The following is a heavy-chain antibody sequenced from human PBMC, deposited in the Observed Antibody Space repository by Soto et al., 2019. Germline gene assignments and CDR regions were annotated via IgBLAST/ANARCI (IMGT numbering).Heavy chain of an antibody. CDR1: GFSLTTSGVG. V-gene: IGHV2-5*02. Sequence: QITLNESGPTVVRPTETLTLTCRFSGFSLTTSGVGVGWIRQSPGKAPEWLALIYWDDDKRYSASLKSRLTITKDTYKNQVVLTVSDLDPTDTATYYCAHRVLRTVFGLVTTTAIYFDFWCQGTPVAVSS. D-gene: IGHD3-3*01. J-gene: IGHJ4*02. CDR3: AHRVLRTVFGLVTTTAIYFDF. CDR2: IYWDDDK.